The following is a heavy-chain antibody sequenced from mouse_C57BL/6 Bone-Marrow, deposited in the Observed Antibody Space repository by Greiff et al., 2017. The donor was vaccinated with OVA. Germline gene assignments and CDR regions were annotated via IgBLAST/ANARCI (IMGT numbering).Heavy chain of an antibody. V-gene: IGHV6-3*01. Sequence: EVMLVESGGGLVQPGGSMKLSCVASGFTFSNYWMNWVRQSPEKGLEWVAQIRLKSDNYATHYAESVKGRFTISRDDSKSSVYLQMNNLRAEDTGIYYCTTPPYYYGSRGWYFDVWGTGTTVTVSS. CDR1: GFTFSNYW. CDR2: IRLKSDNYAT. J-gene: IGHJ1*03. D-gene: IGHD1-1*01. CDR3: TTPPYYYGSRGWYFDV.